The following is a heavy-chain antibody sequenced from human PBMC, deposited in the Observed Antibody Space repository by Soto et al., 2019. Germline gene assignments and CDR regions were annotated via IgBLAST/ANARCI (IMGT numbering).Heavy chain of an antibody. J-gene: IGHJ3*01. CDR1: GDSVISATYY. V-gene: IGHV4-61*01. CDR2: IYYDGGT. CDR3: ARVLPGIAAAYDAFDV. Sequence: SETLSLTYTVSGDSVISATYYWSWIRQPPGKGLEWIGYIYYDGGTTYNSSLKSRVTISTDTSRSQLSLQLTSATPADTAVYYCARVLPGIAAAYDAFDVWGQGTMVT. D-gene: IGHD6-13*01.